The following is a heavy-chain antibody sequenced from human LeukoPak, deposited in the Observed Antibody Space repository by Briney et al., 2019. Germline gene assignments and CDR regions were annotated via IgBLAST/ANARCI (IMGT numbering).Heavy chain of an antibody. Sequence: ASVKVSCKASGYTFSSYDIHWVRQATGQGLEWMGWMNPNSGHTGYVPKFQGRVTMTRNTSIGTTYMELSSLRSEDTAVYYCARVYGDYSGDWFDPWGQGTLVTVSS. J-gene: IGHJ5*02. D-gene: IGHD4-17*01. CDR2: MNPNSGHT. CDR1: GYTFSSYD. CDR3: ARVYGDYSGDWFDP. V-gene: IGHV1-8*01.